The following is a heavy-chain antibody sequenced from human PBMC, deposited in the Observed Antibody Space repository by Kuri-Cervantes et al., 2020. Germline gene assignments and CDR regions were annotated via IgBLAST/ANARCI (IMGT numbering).Heavy chain of an antibody. V-gene: IGHV3-30*18. J-gene: IGHJ6*02. CDR3: AKDRAYWVVNGMDV. CDR2: ISYDGSNK. D-gene: IGHD2-8*02. Sequence: GGSLRLSCAAPGFTFSSYGMHWVRQAPGKGLEWVAVISYDGSNKYYADSVRGRFTISRDNSKNTLYLQMNSLRAEDTAVYYCAKDRAYWVVNGMDVWGQGTTVTVSS. CDR1: GFTFSSYG.